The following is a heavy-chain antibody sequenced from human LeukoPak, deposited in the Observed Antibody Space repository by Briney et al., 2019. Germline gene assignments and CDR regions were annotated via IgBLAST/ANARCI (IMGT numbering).Heavy chain of an antibody. CDR3: AREGGGCSGGSCLLGYYYYYMDV. CDR2: IRYDGSNK. Sequence: GSLRLSCAASGFTFSSYGMHWVRQAPGKGLEWVAFIRYDGSNKYYADSVKGRFTISRDNSKNTLYLQMNSLRAEDTAVYYCAREGGGCSGGSCLLGYYYYYMDVWGKGTTVTVSS. J-gene: IGHJ6*03. CDR1: GFTFSSYG. V-gene: IGHV3-30*02. D-gene: IGHD2-15*01.